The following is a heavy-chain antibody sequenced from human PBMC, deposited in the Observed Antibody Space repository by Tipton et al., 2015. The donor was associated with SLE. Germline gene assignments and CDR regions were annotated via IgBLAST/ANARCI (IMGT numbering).Heavy chain of an antibody. V-gene: IGHV4-39*07. CDR1: GDSMTSIYDY. CDR2: IKYSGTT. Sequence: TLSLTCTVSGDSMTSIYDYWAWIRQPPGKGLEWIGTIKYSGTTTYSPSLKSRVTISLDTSRKQFSLKLRSVTAADTAVYYCARAPGLERDYYYYYYMDVWGKGTTVTVSS. CDR3: ARAPGLERDYYYYYYMDV. D-gene: IGHD3/OR15-3a*01. J-gene: IGHJ6*03.